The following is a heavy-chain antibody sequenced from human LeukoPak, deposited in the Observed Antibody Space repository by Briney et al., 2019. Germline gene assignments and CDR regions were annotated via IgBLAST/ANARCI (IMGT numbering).Heavy chain of an antibody. CDR1: GFTLSTYD. V-gene: IGHV3-66*01. Sequence: GGSLRLSCAASGFTLSTYDMNWVRQAPGKGLEWVSIISSAGTTYYADSVKGRFTISRDNSKNTVYLQVNSLRDEDTAVYYCARDLEAANTYYFDYWGQGTMVTVSS. CDR3: ARDLEAANTYYFDY. D-gene: IGHD6-13*01. J-gene: IGHJ4*02. CDR2: ISSAGTT.